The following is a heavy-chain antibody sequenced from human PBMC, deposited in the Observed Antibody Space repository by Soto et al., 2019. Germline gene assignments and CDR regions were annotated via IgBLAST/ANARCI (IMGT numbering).Heavy chain of an antibody. D-gene: IGHD3-22*01. CDR1: GGPISSYY. J-gene: IGHJ3*02. CDR2: IYYSGST. Sequence: PTETLSLTCTVSGGPISSYYWSWIRQPPGKGLEWIGYIYYSGSTNYNPSLKSRVTISVDTSKNQFSLKLSSVTAADTAVYYCARDARWAPYDSSGYYSDAFDIWGQGTMVTVSS. V-gene: IGHV4-59*01. CDR3: ARDARWAPYDSSGYYSDAFDI.